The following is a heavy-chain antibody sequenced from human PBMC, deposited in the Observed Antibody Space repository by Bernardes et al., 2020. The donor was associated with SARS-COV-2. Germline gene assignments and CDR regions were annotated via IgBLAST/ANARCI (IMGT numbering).Heavy chain of an antibody. J-gene: IGHJ6*02. Sequence: GGSLRLSCAASGFTFNTYGMHWVRRAPGKGLEWVAVIWYDGSTKYYADSVKGRFTISRDNSKNTLYLQMDSLRAEDTAVYYCGRRFCAVSSACGNYYGMGVWGQGTTVTVSS. CDR1: GFTFNTYG. CDR2: IWYDGSTK. D-gene: IGHD3-16*01. V-gene: IGHV3-33*01. CDR3: GRRFCAVSSACGNYYGMGV.